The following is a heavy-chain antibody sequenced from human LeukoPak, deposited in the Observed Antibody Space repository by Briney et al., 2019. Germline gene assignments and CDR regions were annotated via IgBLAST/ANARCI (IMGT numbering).Heavy chain of an antibody. CDR1: GFTFNIYA. J-gene: IGHJ4*02. D-gene: IGHD1-7*01. CDR3: AKDRLTGTMRSPFDD. Sequence: PGGSLRLSCAASGFTFNIYAMSWVRQARGKGLEWGSGIVGSGCSTYYADSVKGCFTISRDNSKNTLYLQMNSLRAEDTAVYYCAKDRLTGTMRSPFDDWGQGTLVTVSS. CDR2: IVGSGCST. V-gene: IGHV3-23*01.